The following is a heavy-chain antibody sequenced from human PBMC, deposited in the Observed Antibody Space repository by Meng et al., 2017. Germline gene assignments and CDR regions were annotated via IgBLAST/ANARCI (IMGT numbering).Heavy chain of an antibody. J-gene: IGHJ1*01. D-gene: IGHD6-13*01. CDR2: IYWNDDK. CDR1: VFSLSTIVVG. V-gene: IGHV2-5*01. CDR3: AHIPYSSSWYEYFQH. Sequence: LTGSVLTQVNPTQPSTLTCAFSVFSLSTIVVGVVWIRQPPGKAREWLALIYWNDDKRYSPSLKSRLTITKDTSKNQVVLTMTNMDPVDTATYYCAHIPYSSSWYEYFQHWGQGTLVTVSS.